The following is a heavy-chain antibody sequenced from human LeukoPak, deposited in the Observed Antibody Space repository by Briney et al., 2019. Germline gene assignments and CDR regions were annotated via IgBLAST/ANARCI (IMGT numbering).Heavy chain of an antibody. CDR3: ARLGSYAEYFQH. CDR2: IYYSGRT. V-gene: IGHV4-59*01. CDR1: GGSISSYY. Sequence: SETLSVTCTVSGGSISSYYWSWIRQPPGKGMEWIGYIYYSGRTNYNPSLKSRVTISVDTSKNQFSLKLSSVTAADTAVYYCARLGSYAEYFQHWGQGTLVTVSS. J-gene: IGHJ1*01.